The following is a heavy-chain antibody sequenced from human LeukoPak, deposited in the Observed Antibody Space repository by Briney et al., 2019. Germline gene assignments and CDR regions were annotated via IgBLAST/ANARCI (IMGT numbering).Heavy chain of an antibody. V-gene: IGHV3-21*01. J-gene: IGHJ3*02. CDR3: ARDVGSGHGFDI. CDR2: ISSSSSYI. D-gene: IGHD6-19*01. Sequence: GGSLRLSCAASGFTFSSYNMNRVRQAPGKGLEWVSSISSSSSYIYYADSVRGRFTISRDNGKDSLYLQMNSLRAKDTAVYYCARDVGSGHGFDIWGQGTMVTVSS. CDR1: GFTFSSYN.